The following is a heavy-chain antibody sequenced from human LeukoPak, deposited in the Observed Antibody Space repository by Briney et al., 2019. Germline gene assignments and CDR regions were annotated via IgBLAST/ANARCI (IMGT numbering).Heavy chain of an antibody. CDR1: GGSISSYY. Sequence: SETLSLTCTVSGGSISSYYWSWIRQPAGKGLEWVGRIYTSGSTNYNPSLKSGVTMSVDTSKNQFSLKLSSVTAADTAVYYCARVIGYDSSGYYHMDAFDIWGQGTMVTVSS. CDR2: IYTSGST. V-gene: IGHV4-4*07. CDR3: ARVIGYDSSGYYHMDAFDI. J-gene: IGHJ3*02. D-gene: IGHD3-22*01.